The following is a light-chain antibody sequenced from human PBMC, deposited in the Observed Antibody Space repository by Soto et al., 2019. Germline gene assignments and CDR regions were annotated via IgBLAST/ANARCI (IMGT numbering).Light chain of an antibody. V-gene: IGLV1-51*02. CDR3: GTWDSSLSAYI. CDR1: SSNIGNHL. J-gene: IGLJ1*01. Sequence: QSALTQPPSISAAPGQKVTISCSGSSSNIGNHLVSWYQQFPGKAPKILIYENNKRPSGIPDRFSGSKSGTSATLGITGIQTGDEADYYCGTWDSSLSAYIFGTGTKVTVL. CDR2: ENN.